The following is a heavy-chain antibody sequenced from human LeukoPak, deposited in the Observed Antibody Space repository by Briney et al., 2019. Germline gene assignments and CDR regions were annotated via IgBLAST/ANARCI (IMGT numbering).Heavy chain of an antibody. CDR3: AKDDYVPFDY. V-gene: IGHV3-30*18. CDR1: GFTFSSYG. Sequence: GRSLRLSCAASGFTFSSYGMHWVRQAPGKGLEWVAVISYDGSNKYYADSVKGRFTISRDNSKNTLYLQMNSLRAEDTAVYYCAKDDYVPFDYWGQGTLVTVSS. D-gene: IGHD4-17*01. CDR2: ISYDGSNK. J-gene: IGHJ4*02.